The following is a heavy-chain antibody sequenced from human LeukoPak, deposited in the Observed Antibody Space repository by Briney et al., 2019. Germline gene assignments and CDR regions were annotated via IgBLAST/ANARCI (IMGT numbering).Heavy chain of an antibody. CDR2: IYPGDSDT. Sequence: GESLKISCKGSGYSFTSYWIGWVRQMPGKGLEWMGVIYPGDSDTRYSPSFQGRVIISADKSINTAYLQWNSLKASDTAMYYCARRNTGWTADSWGQGTLVTVSS. CDR3: ARRNTGWTADS. CDR1: GYSFTSYW. D-gene: IGHD6-19*01. V-gene: IGHV5-51*01. J-gene: IGHJ4*02.